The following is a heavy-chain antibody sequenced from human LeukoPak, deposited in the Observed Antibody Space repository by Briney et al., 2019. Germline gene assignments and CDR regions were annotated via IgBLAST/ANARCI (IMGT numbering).Heavy chain of an antibody. CDR3: ATQTVMVRGVHFDY. CDR2: IGYDGNNK. V-gene: IGHV3-33*08. J-gene: IGHJ4*02. CDR1: GFTFSSYG. D-gene: IGHD3-10*01. Sequence: GGSLRLSCAASGFTFSSYGMHWVRQAPGKGLEWVGVIGYDGNNKYYADSVKGRFTISRDNSKNTLYLQMNSLRAEDTAVYYCATQTVMVRGVHFDYWGQGTLVTVSS.